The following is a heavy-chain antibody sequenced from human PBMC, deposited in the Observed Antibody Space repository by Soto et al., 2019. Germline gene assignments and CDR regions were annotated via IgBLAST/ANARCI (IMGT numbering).Heavy chain of an antibody. D-gene: IGHD2-2*01. CDR1: GGSFSGYY. Sequence: SETLSLTCAVYGGSFSGYYWSWIRQPPGKGLEWIGEINHSGSTNYNPSLKSRVTISVDTSKNQFSLKLSSVTAADTAVYYCARGQYCSSTSCLYRNWFDPWGQETLVTVSS. CDR3: ARGQYCSSTSCLYRNWFDP. CDR2: INHSGST. J-gene: IGHJ5*02. V-gene: IGHV4-34*01.